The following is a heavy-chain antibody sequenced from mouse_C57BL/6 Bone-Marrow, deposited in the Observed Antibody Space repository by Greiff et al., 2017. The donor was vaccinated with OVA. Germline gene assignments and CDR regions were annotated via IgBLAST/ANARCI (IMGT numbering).Heavy chain of an antibody. D-gene: IGHD3-1*01. J-gene: IGHJ1*03. CDR1: GYTFTDYN. Sequence: EVQLKQSGPELVKPGASVKMSCKASGYTFTDYNMHWVKQSHGKSLEWIGYINPNNGGTSYNQKFKGKATLTVNKSSSTAYMELRSLTSEDSAVYYCARPPRAPHWYFDVWGTGTTVTVSS. CDR3: ARPPRAPHWYFDV. V-gene: IGHV1-22*01. CDR2: INPNNGGT.